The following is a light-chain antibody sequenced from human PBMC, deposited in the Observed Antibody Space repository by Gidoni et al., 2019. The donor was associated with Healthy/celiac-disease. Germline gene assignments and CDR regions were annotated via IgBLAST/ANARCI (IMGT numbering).Light chain of an antibody. Sequence: DIQMTQSPSSLSASVGDRVTITCRASQGISNYLAWYQQKPGKVHKLLIYAASTLQSGVPARLSGSGSGTDFTLTISSLQPEDVATYYCQKYNSAPLFGQGTKVEIK. V-gene: IGKV1-27*01. CDR2: AAS. CDR3: QKYNSAPL. J-gene: IGKJ1*01. CDR1: QGISNY.